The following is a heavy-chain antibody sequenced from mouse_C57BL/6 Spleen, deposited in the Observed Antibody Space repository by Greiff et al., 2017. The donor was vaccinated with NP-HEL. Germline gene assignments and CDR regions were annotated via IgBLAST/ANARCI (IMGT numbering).Heavy chain of an antibody. J-gene: IGHJ2*01. CDR2: ISSGSSTI. V-gene: IGHV5-17*01. Sequence: EVQRVESGGGLVKPGGSLKLSCAASGFTFSDYGMHWVRQAPEKGLEWVAYISSGSSTISYADTVKGRFTSSRDNAKNTLFRQMTSLRSEDTAMYYCARGPVVAWYYFDYGGQGTTLTVSS. D-gene: IGHD1-1*01. CDR1: GFTFSDYG. CDR3: ARGPVVAWYYFDY.